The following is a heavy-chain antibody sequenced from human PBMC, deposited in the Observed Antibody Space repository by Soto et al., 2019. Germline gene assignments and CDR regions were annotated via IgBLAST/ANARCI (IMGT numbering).Heavy chain of an antibody. J-gene: IGHJ6*02. CDR2: ISAYNGNT. D-gene: IGHD2-2*01. CDR3: ARIVVVPAAISLNYYYGMDV. V-gene: IGHV1-18*01. Sequence: ASVKVSCKASGYTFTSYGISWVRQAPGQGLEWMGWISAYNGNTNYAQRLQGRVTMTTDTSTSTAYMELRSLRSDDTAVYYCARIVVVPAAISLNYYYGMDVWGQGTTVTVSS. CDR1: GYTFTSYG.